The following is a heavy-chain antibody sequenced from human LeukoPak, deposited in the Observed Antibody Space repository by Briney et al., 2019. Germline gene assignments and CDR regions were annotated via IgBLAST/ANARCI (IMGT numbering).Heavy chain of an antibody. V-gene: IGHV4-30-4*02. Sequence: SDTLSLTCSVSSGYICSGVYYWSWIRQPPGKGVEWIGYIYYSGSTYYNPSLKSRVTISVDTTKNQYSLKLSSVTAAEKAVYYCVEGLGGSERFDYWGQGTLVTVSS. CDR1: SGYICSGVYY. CDR3: VEGLGGSERFDY. D-gene: IGHD1-26*01. J-gene: IGHJ4*02. CDR2: IYYSGST.